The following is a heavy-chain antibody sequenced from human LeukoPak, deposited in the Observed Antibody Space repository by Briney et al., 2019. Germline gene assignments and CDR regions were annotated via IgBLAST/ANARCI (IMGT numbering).Heavy chain of an antibody. D-gene: IGHD3-16*01. V-gene: IGHV3-21*01. J-gene: IGHJ4*02. Sequence: GGSLSLSCAASGLTFSSYSMNCVRQAPGEGREWVSSIISSRSYIYNADSVKGRFTISRDNAKNSLYLQMNSLRAEDTAVYYCARDGRSCMITFGGVILPNDYWGQGTLVTVSS. CDR1: GLTFSSYS. CDR2: IISSRSYI. CDR3: ARDGRSCMITFGGVILPNDY.